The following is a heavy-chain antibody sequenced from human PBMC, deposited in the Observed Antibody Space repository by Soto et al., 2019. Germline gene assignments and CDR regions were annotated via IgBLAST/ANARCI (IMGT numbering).Heavy chain of an antibody. CDR2: ISAYNGNT. Sequence: ASVKVSCKASGYTFTSYGISWVRQAPGQGLEWMGWISAYNGNTNYAQKLQGRVTMTTDTSTRTAYMELRSLRSDDTAVYYGARDLSRWNTQGRIDYWGQGTLVTVSS. CDR1: GYTFTSYG. D-gene: IGHD1-1*01. V-gene: IGHV1-18*01. J-gene: IGHJ4*02. CDR3: ARDLSRWNTQGRIDY.